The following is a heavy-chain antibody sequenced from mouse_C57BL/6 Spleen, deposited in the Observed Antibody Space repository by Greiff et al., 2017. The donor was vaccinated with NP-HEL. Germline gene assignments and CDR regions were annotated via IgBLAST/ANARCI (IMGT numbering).Heavy chain of an antibody. D-gene: IGHD1-1*01. Sequence: EVQLQESGTVLARPGASVKMSCKTSGYTFTSYWMHWVKQRPGQGLEWIGAIYPGNSDTSYNQKFKGKAKLTAVTSASTAYMELSSLTNEDSAVYYCTREDYYGSSYSYYFDYWGQGTTLTVSS. V-gene: IGHV1-5*01. J-gene: IGHJ2*01. CDR3: TREDYYGSSYSYYFDY. CDR2: IYPGNSDT. CDR1: GYTFTSYW.